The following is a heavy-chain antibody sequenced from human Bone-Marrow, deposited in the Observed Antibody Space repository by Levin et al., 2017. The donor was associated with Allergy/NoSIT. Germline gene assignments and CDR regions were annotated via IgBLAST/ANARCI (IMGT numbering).Heavy chain of an antibody. Sequence: GASVKVSCKASGYTFTSYYMHWVRQAPGQGLEWMGIINPSGGSTSYAQKFQGRVTMTRDTSTSTVYMELSSLRSEDTAVYYCAKQFMITFGGVHYYYGMDVWGQGTTVTVSS. CDR3: AKQFMITFGGVHYYYGMDV. CDR2: INPSGGST. J-gene: IGHJ6*02. CDR1: GYTFTSYY. V-gene: IGHV1-46*01. D-gene: IGHD3-16*01.